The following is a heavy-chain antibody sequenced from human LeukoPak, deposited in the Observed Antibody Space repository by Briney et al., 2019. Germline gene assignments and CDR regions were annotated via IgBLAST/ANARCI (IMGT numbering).Heavy chain of an antibody. J-gene: IGHJ4*02. Sequence: RASVKVSCKASGYTFTSYGISWVRQAPGQGLEWMGWISAYNGNTNYAQKLQGRVTMTTDTSTSAAYMELRSLRSDDTAVYYCARASVVVITPLDSWGQGTLVTVSS. D-gene: IGHD3-22*01. V-gene: IGHV1-18*01. CDR3: ARASVVVITPLDS. CDR1: GYTFTSYG. CDR2: ISAYNGNT.